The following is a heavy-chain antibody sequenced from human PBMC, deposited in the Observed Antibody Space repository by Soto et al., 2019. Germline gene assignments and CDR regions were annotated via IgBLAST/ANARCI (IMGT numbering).Heavy chain of an antibody. Sequence: QVQLVESGGGVVQPGRSLRLSCAASGFTFSNYYMHWVRQAPGRGLEWLAVMWYDGSSSYSGDSVKDRFTISRDDSKSTLYLEMNSLRGEDTAMYNCAKAFCRGGTCYFDYWGQGTLVTVSS. CDR1: GFTFSNYY. V-gene: IGHV3-33*06. D-gene: IGHD3-16*01. CDR3: AKAFCRGGTCYFDY. CDR2: MWYDGSSS. J-gene: IGHJ4*02.